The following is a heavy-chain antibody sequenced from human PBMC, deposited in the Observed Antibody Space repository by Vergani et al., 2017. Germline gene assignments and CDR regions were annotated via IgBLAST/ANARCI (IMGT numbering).Heavy chain of an antibody. CDR3: ARVGTRDGYRSINALEI. CDR1: GGTFSSYA. Sequence: QVQLVQSGAEVKKPGSSVKVSCKASGGTFSSYAISCVRQAPGQGLAWMGGIIPIFGTANYAQKFQGRGTITADEPTSPAYMELSSRRSEDTAVYYFARVGTRDGYRSINALEIWGQGTRVTVSS. V-gene: IGHV1-69*01. CDR2: IIPIFGTA. D-gene: IGHD5-24*01. J-gene: IGHJ3*02.